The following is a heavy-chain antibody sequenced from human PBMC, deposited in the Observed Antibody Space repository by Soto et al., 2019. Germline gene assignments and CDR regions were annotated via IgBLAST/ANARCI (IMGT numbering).Heavy chain of an antibody. CDR2: MSHSGGT. J-gene: IGHJ3*02. CDR3: ARVERVTATTVVDAFDI. CDR1: GGFVSSGSYY. Sequence: QVQLQQWGAGLLKPSETLSLTCAVYGGFVSSGSYYWSWIRQPPGKGLEWIGEMSHSGGTHFNPSIKSRVTISVDTTKNQFSLKMSSVPAAATALYYCARVERVTATTVVDAFDIWGPGTMVTVSS. V-gene: IGHV4-34*01. D-gene: IGHD2-21*02.